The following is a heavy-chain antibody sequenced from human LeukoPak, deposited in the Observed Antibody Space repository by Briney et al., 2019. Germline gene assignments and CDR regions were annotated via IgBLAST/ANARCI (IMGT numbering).Heavy chain of an antibody. J-gene: IGHJ6*02. D-gene: IGHD3-22*01. CDR2: IYYSGST. CDR1: GGSISSYY. V-gene: IGHV4-59*13. Sequence: PSETLSLTCTVSGGSISSYYWSWIRQPPGKGLEWIGYIYYSGSTNYNPSLKSRVTISVDTSKNQFSLKLSSVTAADTAVYYCARGNYNYYDSSGWVDVWGQGTTVTVSS. CDR3: ARGNYNYYDSSGWVDV.